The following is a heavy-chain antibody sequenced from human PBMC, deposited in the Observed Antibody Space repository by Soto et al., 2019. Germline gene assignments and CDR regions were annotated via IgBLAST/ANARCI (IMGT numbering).Heavy chain of an antibody. Sequence: EVQLVESGGGLVQPGRSLRLSCAASGFTFDDYAMHWVRQAPGKGLEWVSGISWNSGSIGYADSVKGRFTISRDNAKNSLYLQMNSLRAEDTALYYCARQIVVVKSWFDPWGQGTLVTVSS. V-gene: IGHV3-9*01. CDR2: ISWNSGSI. J-gene: IGHJ5*02. D-gene: IGHD2-15*01. CDR3: ARQIVVVKSWFDP. CDR1: GFTFDDYA.